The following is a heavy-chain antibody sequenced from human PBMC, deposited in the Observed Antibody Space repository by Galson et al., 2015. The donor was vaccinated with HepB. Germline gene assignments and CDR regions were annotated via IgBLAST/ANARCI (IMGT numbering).Heavy chain of an antibody. CDR1: GYTFTTNG. D-gene: IGHD4/OR15-4a*01. J-gene: IGHJ4*02. Sequence: SVKVSCKASGYTFTTNGISWVRQAPGQGLEWMGWISANSGNTKYAQNLQGGVTLTRDTSTSTAYLDLRSLRSDDTAAYYCARDRDYRFDYWGQGTLVTVSS. V-gene: IGHV1-18*04. CDR3: ARDRDYRFDY. CDR2: ISANSGNT.